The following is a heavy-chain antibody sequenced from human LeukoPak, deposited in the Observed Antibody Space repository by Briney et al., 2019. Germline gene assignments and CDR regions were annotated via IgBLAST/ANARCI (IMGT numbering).Heavy chain of an antibody. CDR1: GGSISTYY. Sequence: SETLSLTCTVSGGSISTYYWSWIRQPPGKGLEWIGYIYTSESTNYNPSLKSRVTISVDTSKNQFSLMLSSVTAADTAFYYCARRRITGTTGYFDYWGRGILVTVSS. V-gene: IGHV4-4*09. J-gene: IGHJ4*02. D-gene: IGHD1-20*01. CDR3: ARRRITGTTGYFDY. CDR2: IYTSEST.